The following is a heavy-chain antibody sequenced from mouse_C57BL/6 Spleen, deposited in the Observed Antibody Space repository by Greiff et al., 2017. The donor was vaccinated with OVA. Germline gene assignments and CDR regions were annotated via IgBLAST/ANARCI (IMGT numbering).Heavy chain of an antibody. CDR3: ARASNYGGGAMDD. CDR1: GYTFTSYW. Sequence: VQLQQPGAELVKPGASVKMSCTASGYTFTSYWITWVKQRPGHGLEWIGDIYPGSGSTNYNEKFKSKATLTVDTSSSTAYMQLSSLTSEDSAVYYCARASNYGGGAMDDWGQGTSVTVSS. V-gene: IGHV1-55*01. J-gene: IGHJ4*01. CDR2: IYPGSGST. D-gene: IGHD2-5*01.